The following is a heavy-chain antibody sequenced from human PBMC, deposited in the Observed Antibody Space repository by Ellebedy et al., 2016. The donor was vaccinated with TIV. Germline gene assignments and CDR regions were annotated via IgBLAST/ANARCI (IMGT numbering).Heavy chain of an antibody. CDR1: GFTFSNYN. CDR3: ARGWSTPDS. CDR2: IRSTGSDK. D-gene: IGHD2-15*01. Sequence: GESLKIPCEASGFTFSNYNMNWVRQSPGKGLEWVSSIRSTGSDKYYAESVKGRFTISRDNAQNTLFLQMTSLRVEDTAVYYCARGWSTPDSWGQGTLVIVSS. V-gene: IGHV3-21*06. J-gene: IGHJ4*02.